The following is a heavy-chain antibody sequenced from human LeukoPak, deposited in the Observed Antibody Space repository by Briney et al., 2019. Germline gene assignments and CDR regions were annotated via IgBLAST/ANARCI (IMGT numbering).Heavy chain of an antibody. V-gene: IGHV3-64*01. CDR3: VKWTNYYFAL. J-gene: IGHJ2*01. CDR1: GFSLSSHG. CDR2: ISSNGIST. Sequence: GGSLRLSCVVSGFSLSSHGMHWVRQAPGKGLEDVSAISSNGISTFYANSVKGRFTVSRDDSKITVYLQMGSLRAEDMAVYYRVKWTNYYFALWGRGTLVTVSS. D-gene: IGHD2-8*01.